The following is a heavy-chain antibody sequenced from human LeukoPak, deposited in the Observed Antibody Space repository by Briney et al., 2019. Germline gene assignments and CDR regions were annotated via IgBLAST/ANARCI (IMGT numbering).Heavy chain of an antibody. J-gene: IGHJ3*02. V-gene: IGHV3-20*04. CDR2: INWSGGST. CDR1: GFTFGDYG. CDR3: ARDSVPGYYYDSSGYYFDAFDI. Sequence: GGSLRLSCAASGFTFGDYGMSWDRQAPGKGLEWVSGINWSGGSTGYADSVKGRFTISRDKAKNSLYLQMNSLRAEDTALYYCARDSVPGYYYDSSGYYFDAFDIWGQGTMVTVSS. D-gene: IGHD3-22*01.